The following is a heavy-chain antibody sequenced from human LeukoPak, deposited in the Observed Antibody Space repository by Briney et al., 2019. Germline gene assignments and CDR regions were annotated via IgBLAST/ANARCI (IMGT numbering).Heavy chain of an antibody. D-gene: IGHD3-9*01. V-gene: IGHV3-21*01. J-gene: IGHJ3*02. CDR3: ARASSKQLAGYLPDGFDI. CDR2: ISSSGTYV. CDR1: GFTFSSYS. Sequence: GGSLRLSCAASGFTFSSYSVNWVRQAPGKGLEWVSSISSSGTYVYYADSVKGRFTISRDNAKNSLSPQMNSLRADDAAVYYCARASSKQLAGYLPDGFDIWGQGTMVTVSS.